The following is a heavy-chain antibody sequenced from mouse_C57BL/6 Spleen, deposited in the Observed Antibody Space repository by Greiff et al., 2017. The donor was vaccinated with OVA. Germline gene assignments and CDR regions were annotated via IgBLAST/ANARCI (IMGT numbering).Heavy chain of an antibody. CDR3: ARPTITTVPFDV. CDR2: ISSGGSYT. CDR1: GFTFSSYG. D-gene: IGHD1-1*01. Sequence: EVKLVESGGDLVKPGGSLKLSCAASGFTFSSYGMSWVRQTPDKRLEWVATISSGGSYTYYPDSVKGRFTISRDNAKNTLYLQMSSLKSEDTAMYYCARPTITTVPFDVWGTGTTVTVSS. J-gene: IGHJ1*03. V-gene: IGHV5-6*01.